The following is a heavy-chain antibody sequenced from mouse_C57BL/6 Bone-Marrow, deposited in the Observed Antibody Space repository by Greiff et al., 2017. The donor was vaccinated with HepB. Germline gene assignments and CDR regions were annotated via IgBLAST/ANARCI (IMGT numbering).Heavy chain of an antibody. CDR3: ARGAVEYYFDY. CDR2: IWSGGST. Sequence: VKVEESGPGLVQPSQSLSITCTVSGFSFTSYGVHWVRQSPGKGLEWLGVIWSGGSTDYNAAFISRLSISKDNAKSQVFFKMNSLQADDTAIYYCARGAVEYYFDYWGQGTTLTVSS. V-gene: IGHV2-2*01. CDR1: GFSFTSYG. D-gene: IGHD1-1*01. J-gene: IGHJ2*01.